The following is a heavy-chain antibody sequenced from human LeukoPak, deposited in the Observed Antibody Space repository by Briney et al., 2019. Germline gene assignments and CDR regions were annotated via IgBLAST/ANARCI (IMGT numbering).Heavy chain of an antibody. CDR3: ARDPGGGGRYYFDY. V-gene: IGHV3-33*01. D-gene: IGHD3-16*02. CDR1: GFTFSSYG. Sequence: GGSLRLSCAASGFTFSSYGMHWVRQAPGKGLEWVAVIWYDGSNKYYADSVKGRFTVSRDNSKKTLYLQMNRLRADDTAVYYCARDPGGGGRYYFDYWGQGTLVTVSS. CDR2: IWYDGSNK. J-gene: IGHJ4*02.